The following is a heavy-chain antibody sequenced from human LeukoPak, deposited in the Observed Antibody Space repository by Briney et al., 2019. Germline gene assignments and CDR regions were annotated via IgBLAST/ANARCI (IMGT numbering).Heavy chain of an antibody. D-gene: IGHD3-22*01. V-gene: IGHV3-30*18. Sequence: PGGSLRLSCAASGFTFSSYSMNWVRQAPGKGLEWVAVISHDGSNKYYADSVKGRFTISRDNSKNTLYLQMNSLRAEDTAVYYCAKDKEHYYDSSGYYLPGYWGQGTLVTVSS. CDR3: AKDKEHYYDSSGYYLPGY. J-gene: IGHJ4*02. CDR2: ISHDGSNK. CDR1: GFTFSSYS.